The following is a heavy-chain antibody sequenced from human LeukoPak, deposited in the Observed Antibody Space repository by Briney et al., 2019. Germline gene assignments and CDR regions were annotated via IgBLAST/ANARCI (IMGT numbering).Heavy chain of an antibody. D-gene: IGHD6-19*01. J-gene: IGHJ4*02. V-gene: IGHV1-18*01. CDR2: ISAHNGNS. Sequence: ASVKVSCKASGYTFTNYGISWVRQAPGQGLEWMGRISAHNGNSNDAQKLQGRVTMTTDTSTSTAYMDLRSLRSDDTAVYYCARARKGYSSGWYDYWGQGTLVTVSS. CDR3: ARARKGYSSGWYDY. CDR1: GYTFTNYG.